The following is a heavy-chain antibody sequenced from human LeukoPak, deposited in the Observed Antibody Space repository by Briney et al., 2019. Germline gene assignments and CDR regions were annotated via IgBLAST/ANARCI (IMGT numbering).Heavy chain of an antibody. Sequence: GGSLRLSCAASGFTFRSYWMTWVRQAPGKGLEWVANIKQDGSEKYYVDSVKGRFTISRDNAKNSLYLQMNSLRAEDTAVYYCARDRAYSGSYYRPFDYWGQGTLVTVSS. D-gene: IGHD1-26*01. V-gene: IGHV3-7*01. CDR1: GFTFRSYW. CDR2: IKQDGSEK. CDR3: ARDRAYSGSYYRPFDY. J-gene: IGHJ4*02.